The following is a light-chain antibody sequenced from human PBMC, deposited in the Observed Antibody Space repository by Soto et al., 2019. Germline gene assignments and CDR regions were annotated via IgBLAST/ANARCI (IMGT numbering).Light chain of an antibody. V-gene: IGKV3-15*01. CDR1: QSVSSN. CDR2: GAS. J-gene: IGKJ5*01. Sequence: EIVMTQSPATLSVSPGERATLSCRASQSVSSNLAWYQQRPGQAPRLLIYGASTRATGIPARFSGSGSGTEFILTINSLQSEDFAVYYCQQSHSWPPITFGQGTRLEIK. CDR3: QQSHSWPPIT.